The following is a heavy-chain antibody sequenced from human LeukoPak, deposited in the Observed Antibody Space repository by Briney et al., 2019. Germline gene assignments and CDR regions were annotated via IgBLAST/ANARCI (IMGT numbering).Heavy chain of an antibody. CDR3: ARDVRARTPTWFYFDY. J-gene: IGHJ4*02. D-gene: IGHD3-22*01. V-gene: IGHV1-18*01. CDR2: ISAYNGNT. CDR1: GYTFTSYG. Sequence: ASVKVSCKASGYTFTSYGISWVRQAPGQGLEWMGWISAYNGNTNYAQELQGRVTMTTDTSTSTAYMELRSLRSDDTAVYYCARDVRARTPTWFYFDYWGQGTLVTVSS.